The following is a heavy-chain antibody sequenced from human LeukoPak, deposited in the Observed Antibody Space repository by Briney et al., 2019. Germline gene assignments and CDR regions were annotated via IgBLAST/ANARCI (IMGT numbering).Heavy chain of an antibody. CDR1: GGSIRSSY. Sequence: SETLSLTCTVPGGSIRSSYWSWVRQPPGKVLERFAYIYYSGTTNYKPSLKSRVTISLDTSKNQFSLKLSSVTAADTAGYYCARGYCSTTSSYIYYFHYWGQGTLVTVSS. CDR2: IYYSGTT. CDR3: ARGYCSTTSSYIYYFHY. V-gene: IGHV4-59*01. J-gene: IGHJ4*02. D-gene: IGHD2-2*01.